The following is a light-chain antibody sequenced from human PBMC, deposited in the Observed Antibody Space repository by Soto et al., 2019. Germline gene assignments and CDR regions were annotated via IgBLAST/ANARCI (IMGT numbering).Light chain of an antibody. J-gene: IGKJ5*01. CDR3: QQRSKWPIT. Sequence: ETVLTHSPVTLSLSPGERATLSCRASQSVSTYLAWYQQKPGQAPRLFIYDASNRATGIPARFSGSGSGTDFTLTISSLEPEDFAVYYCQQRSKWPITFGQGTRLEIK. CDR1: QSVSTY. V-gene: IGKV3-11*01. CDR2: DAS.